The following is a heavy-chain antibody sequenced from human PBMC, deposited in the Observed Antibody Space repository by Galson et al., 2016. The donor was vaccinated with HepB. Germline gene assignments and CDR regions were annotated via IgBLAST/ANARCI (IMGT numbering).Heavy chain of an antibody. J-gene: IGHJ6*02. CDR1: GFTFRSSS. Sequence: SLRLSCATSGFTFRSSSMHWVRQAPGKGLEWVSFIDSSVIYIHYAESVKGRFTISRDNAKNTLYLQMNSLRAEDTAVYYCAKDPSSGWSKYYHGMDVWGPGTTVTV. CDR3: AKDPSSGWSKYYHGMDV. D-gene: IGHD6-19*01. V-gene: IGHV3-21*01. CDR2: IDSSVIYI.